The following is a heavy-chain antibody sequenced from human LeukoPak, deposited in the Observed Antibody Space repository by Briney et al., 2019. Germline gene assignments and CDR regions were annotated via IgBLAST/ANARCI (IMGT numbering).Heavy chain of an antibody. V-gene: IGHV3-30*18. CDR3: AKVGIGYYYPFDY. D-gene: IGHD3-22*01. Sequence: GGSLRLSCAASGFSFSSNVMHWVRQAPGKGLEWVAQISHDGSDKYYADSVKSRFTISRDNSKNTLFLQLDSLRAEDTAVYFCAKVGIGYYYPFDYWGQGTLVTVSS. J-gene: IGHJ4*02. CDR2: ISHDGSDK. CDR1: GFSFSSNV.